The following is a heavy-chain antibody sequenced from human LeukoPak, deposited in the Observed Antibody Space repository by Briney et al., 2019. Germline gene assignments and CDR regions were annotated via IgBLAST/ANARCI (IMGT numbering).Heavy chain of an antibody. V-gene: IGHV3-23*01. CDR2: ISGSGGST. Sequence: GGSLRLSCAASGFTFSSYAMSWVRQAPGKGLEWVSAISGSGGSTYYADSVKGRFTISRDNPKNTLYLQMNSLRAEDTAVYYCAKDPYSSSWYRYFQHWGQGTLVTVSS. J-gene: IGHJ1*01. CDR3: AKDPYSSSWYRYFQH. CDR1: GFTFSSYA. D-gene: IGHD6-13*01.